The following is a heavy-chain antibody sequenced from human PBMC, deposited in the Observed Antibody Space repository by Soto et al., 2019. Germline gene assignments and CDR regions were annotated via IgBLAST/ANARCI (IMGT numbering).Heavy chain of an antibody. D-gene: IGHD3-22*01. CDR3: ARGPHTSSYQARGYWFDP. CDR1: GYTFKSHD. J-gene: IGHJ5*02. V-gene: IGHV1-8*01. CDR2: MNPNSGHS. Sequence: QVQLVQSGAEVKKPGASVKVSCKASGYTFKSHDLNWVRQVPGQGLEWMGWMNPNSGHSGSAQRFQGRVTMTSDNARTTAYMELSSLTSDDTAVYYCARGPHTSSYQARGYWFDPWGQGTLVTVSP.